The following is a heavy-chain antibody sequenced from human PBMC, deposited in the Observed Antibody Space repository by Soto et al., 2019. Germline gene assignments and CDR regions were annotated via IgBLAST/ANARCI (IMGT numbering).Heavy chain of an antibody. CDR3: SRVMEQLALDY. CDR2: IYTSGST. J-gene: IGHJ4*02. Sequence: QVQLQESGPGRVKPSETLSLTCTVSGGSISSYYWSWIRQPAGKGLEWIGRIYTSGSTNYNPSLKSRVTMSVDTSKNQFSRKLSSVTDADTAVYSCSRVMEQLALDYWGQGTLVTVSS. D-gene: IGHD6-6*01. V-gene: IGHV4-4*07. CDR1: GGSISSYY.